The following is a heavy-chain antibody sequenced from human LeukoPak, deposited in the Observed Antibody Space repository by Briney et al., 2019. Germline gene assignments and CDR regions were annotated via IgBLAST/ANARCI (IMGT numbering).Heavy chain of an antibody. CDR1: GFTFSSYE. D-gene: IGHD6-6*01. J-gene: IGHJ4*02. V-gene: IGHV3-48*03. CDR3: ARVKQLVRFSDY. Sequence: PGGSLRLSCAASGFTFSSYEMNWVRPAPGKGLEWVSYISSSGSTIYYADSVKGRFTISRDNAKNSLYPQMNSLRAEDTAVYYCARVKQLVRFSDYWGQGTLVTVSS. CDR2: ISSSGSTI.